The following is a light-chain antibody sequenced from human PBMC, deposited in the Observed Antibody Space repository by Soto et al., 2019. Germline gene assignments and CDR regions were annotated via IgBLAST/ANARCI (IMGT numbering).Light chain of an antibody. CDR3: CSYVGRNIYV. J-gene: IGLJ1*01. V-gene: IGLV2-23*02. Sequence: QSALTQPASVSGSPGQSITISCTGTSGDVGNYNLVSWYQQHPGKVPKLVIFDVSERPSGVSNRFSGSKSGNTASPTISGLQSEDEADYYCCSYVGRNIYVFGTGTKLTVL. CDR2: DVS. CDR1: SGDVGNYNL.